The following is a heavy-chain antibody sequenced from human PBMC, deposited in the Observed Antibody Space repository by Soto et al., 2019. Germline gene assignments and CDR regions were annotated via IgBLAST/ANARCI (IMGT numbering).Heavy chain of an antibody. D-gene: IGHD5-18*01. Sequence: QVQLVQSGAEVKKPGASVKVSCKASGYTFTSYGISWVRQAPGQGLEWMGWINAYNGNTNYAQKLQGRVTMTTDTSTRTAYVELRSLISDDTAVYYCARDVGYGLIEYWGQGTLVTVSS. CDR2: INAYNGNT. CDR1: GYTFTSYG. J-gene: IGHJ4*02. CDR3: ARDVGYGLIEY. V-gene: IGHV1-18*01.